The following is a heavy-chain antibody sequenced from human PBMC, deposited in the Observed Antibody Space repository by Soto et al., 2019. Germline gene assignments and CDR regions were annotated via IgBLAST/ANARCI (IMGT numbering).Heavy chain of an antibody. D-gene: IGHD1-1*01. V-gene: IGHV4-59*08. CDR1: GFSLSSYY. Sequence: PSETLSLTCTVSGFSLSSYYLSWLRQPPGKGLEWIGYIYYSGSTNYNPSLKSRVTISVDTSKNQFSLKLSSVTAADTAVYYCARRYGYSFDYWGQGTLVTVSS. J-gene: IGHJ4*02. CDR2: IYYSGST. CDR3: ARRYGYSFDY.